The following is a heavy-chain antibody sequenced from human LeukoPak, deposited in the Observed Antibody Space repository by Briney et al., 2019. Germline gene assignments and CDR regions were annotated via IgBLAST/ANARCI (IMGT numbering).Heavy chain of an antibody. V-gene: IGHV3-7*03. CDR1: GFTFSSYW. CDR2: IKQDGSEK. J-gene: IGHJ4*02. CDR3: ATDYEILTGYHFAY. Sequence: GGSLRLSCAASGFTFSSYWMSWVRQAPGKGLEWVANIKQDGSEKYYVDSVKGRFTISRDNAKNSLYLQMNSLRADDTAIYFCATDYEILTGYHFAYWGQGTLVTVSS. D-gene: IGHD3-9*01.